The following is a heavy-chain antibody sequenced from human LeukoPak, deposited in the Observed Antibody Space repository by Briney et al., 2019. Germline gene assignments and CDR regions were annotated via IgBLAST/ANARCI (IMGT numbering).Heavy chain of an antibody. CDR3: ARDHLWFGELVFDY. CDR1: GFTFSSYS. Sequence: GGSLRLSCAASGFTFSSYSMNWVRQAPGKGLEGVAVISYDGSNKYYADSVKGRFTISRDNSKNTLYLQMNSLRAEDTAVYYCARDHLWFGELVFDYWGQGTLVTVSS. CDR2: ISYDGSNK. D-gene: IGHD3-10*01. V-gene: IGHV3-30*03. J-gene: IGHJ4*02.